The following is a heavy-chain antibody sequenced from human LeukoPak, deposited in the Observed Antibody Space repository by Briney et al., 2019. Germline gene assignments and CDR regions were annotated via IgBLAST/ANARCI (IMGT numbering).Heavy chain of an antibody. J-gene: IGHJ4*02. Sequence: GGSLRLPCAASGFTFNNYAMNWVRQAPGKGLEWVSSISGGGETTYYADSAKGRFTISRDNSQNTLYLQMNSLRAEDTAVYYCARDYADYVGYFFFDYWGRGTLVTVSS. CDR3: ARDYADYVGYFFFDY. CDR1: GFTFNNYA. V-gene: IGHV3-23*01. D-gene: IGHD4-17*01. CDR2: ISGGGETT.